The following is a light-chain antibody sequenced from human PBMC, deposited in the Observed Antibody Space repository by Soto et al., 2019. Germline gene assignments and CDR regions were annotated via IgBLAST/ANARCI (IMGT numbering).Light chain of an antibody. CDR1: QSIRNY. J-gene: IGKJ5*01. V-gene: IGKV1-39*01. CDR2: AAS. Sequence: DIQMTQSPSSLSASVAARVTITCRASQSIRNYLNWYQHRQGKAPKLLIYAASSLQSGVPSRFSGSGSGTDFTITISSLQPEDCATYYCQQSYSTPRTFGQGTRLEIK. CDR3: QQSYSTPRT.